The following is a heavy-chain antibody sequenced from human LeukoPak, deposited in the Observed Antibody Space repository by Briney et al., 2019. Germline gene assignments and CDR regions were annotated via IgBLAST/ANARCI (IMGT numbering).Heavy chain of an antibody. J-gene: IGHJ4*02. CDR3: ARESGYDTRILDY. CDR2: IYTSRST. V-gene: IGHV4-4*07. Sequence: SETLSLTCTVSGGSISSYNWSWIRQPAGKGLEWIVRIYTSRSTNYNPSLKSRVTMSVDTSKNQFSLKLSSVTAADTAVYYCARESGYDTRILDYWGQGTMVTVSS. D-gene: IGHD3-3*01. CDR1: GGSISSYN.